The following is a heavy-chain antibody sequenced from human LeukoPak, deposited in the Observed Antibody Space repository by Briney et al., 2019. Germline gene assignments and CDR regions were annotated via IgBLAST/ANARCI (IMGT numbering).Heavy chain of an antibody. V-gene: IGHV5-51*01. Sequence: HGESLKISGKGSGYSFTSYWIGWVRQMPGKGLEWMGIIYPGDSDTRYSPSFQGQVTISADKSISTAYLQWSSLKASDTAMYYCARRRLRDSRGYSHPWGAFDIWGQGTMVTVSS. D-gene: IGHD3-22*01. CDR3: ARRRLRDSRGYSHPWGAFDI. CDR1: GYSFTSYW. CDR2: IYPGDSDT. J-gene: IGHJ3*02.